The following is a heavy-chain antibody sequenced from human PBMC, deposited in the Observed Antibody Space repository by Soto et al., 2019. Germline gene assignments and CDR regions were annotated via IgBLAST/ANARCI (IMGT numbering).Heavy chain of an antibody. CDR1: GDTFNFYT. CDR3: ATSYGSGYRAFDY. D-gene: IGHD3-10*01. J-gene: IGHJ4*02. V-gene: IGHV1-69*02. Sequence: QVQLVQSGAEVKQPGSSVKVSCKASGDTFNFYTINWVRQAPGLGLEWMGRFNPILSISNSALSFQGRVTLTADKSTSTAYMVLSSLRSEDTAVYYCATSYGSGYRAFDYWGQGVLVTVSS. CDR2: FNPILSIS.